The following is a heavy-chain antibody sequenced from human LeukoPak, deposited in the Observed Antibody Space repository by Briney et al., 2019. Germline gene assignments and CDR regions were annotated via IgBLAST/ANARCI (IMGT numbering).Heavy chain of an antibody. D-gene: IGHD3-10*01. V-gene: IGHV1-69*13. CDR3: ARTGASYYYYYTDV. Sequence: SVKVSCNASIGTFSSYAISWVRQAPGQGLEWMGGIIPIFGTANYAQKFQGRVTITADESTSTAYMELSSLRSEDTAVYYCARTGASYYYYYTDVWGKGTTVTVSS. CDR1: IGTFSSYA. CDR2: IIPIFGTA. J-gene: IGHJ6*03.